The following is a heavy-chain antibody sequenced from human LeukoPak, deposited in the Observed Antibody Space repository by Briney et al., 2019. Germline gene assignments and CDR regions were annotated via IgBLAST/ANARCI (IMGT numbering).Heavy chain of an antibody. J-gene: IGHJ4*02. V-gene: IGHV1-2*02. Sequence: ASVKVSCKTSGYTFTGYYMHWVPQAPGQGLEWMGWINPNSGGTNYAQKFQGRVTMTRDTSISTAYMELSRLRSDDTAVYYCARESKGYCSSTSCFSFDYWGQGTLVTVSS. CDR2: INPNSGGT. D-gene: IGHD2-2*01. CDR1: GYTFTGYY. CDR3: ARESKGYCSSTSCFSFDY.